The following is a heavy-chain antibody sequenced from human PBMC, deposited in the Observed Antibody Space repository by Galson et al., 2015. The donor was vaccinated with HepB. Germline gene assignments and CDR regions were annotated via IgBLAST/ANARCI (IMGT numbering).Heavy chain of an antibody. CDR3: TRNLDLHSHYYDSSGYYYTGYFDL. D-gene: IGHD3-22*01. Sequence: SLRLSCAASGFTFGDYAMSWFRQAPGKGLEWVGFIRSKAYGGTTEYAASVKGRFTISRDDSKSIAYLQMNSLKTEDTAVYYCTRNLDLHSHYYDSSGYYYTGYFDLWGRGTLVTVSS. V-gene: IGHV3-49*03. J-gene: IGHJ2*01. CDR2: IRSKAYGGTT. CDR1: GFTFGDYA.